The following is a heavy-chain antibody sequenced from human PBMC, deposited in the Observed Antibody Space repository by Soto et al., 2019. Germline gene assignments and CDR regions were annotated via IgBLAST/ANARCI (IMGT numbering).Heavy chain of an antibody. J-gene: IGHJ4*02. Sequence: SETLSLTCTVSGGSISSGDYYWSWIRQPPGKGLEWIGYIYYSGSTYYNPSLKSRVTISVDTSKNQFSLRLSSVTAADTAVYYCARVTEARGVIREYFDYWRQGTLVTVSS. CDR1: GGSISSGDYY. V-gene: IGHV4-30-4*01. CDR3: ARVTEARGVIREYFDY. CDR2: IYYSGST. D-gene: IGHD3-10*01.